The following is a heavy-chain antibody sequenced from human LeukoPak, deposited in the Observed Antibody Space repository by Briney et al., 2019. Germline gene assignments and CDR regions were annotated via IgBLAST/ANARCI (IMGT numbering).Heavy chain of an antibody. CDR1: GFTFSDYY. CDR2: INHSGST. D-gene: IGHD3-22*01. Sequence: LRLSCAASGFTFSDYYMSWIRQPPGKGLEWIGEINHSGSTNYNPSLKSRVTISVDTSKNQFSLKLSSVTAADTAVYYCARIRVYYYDSSGYSPDAFDVWGQGTMVTVSS. J-gene: IGHJ3*01. CDR3: ARIRVYYYDSSGYSPDAFDV. V-gene: IGHV4-34*01.